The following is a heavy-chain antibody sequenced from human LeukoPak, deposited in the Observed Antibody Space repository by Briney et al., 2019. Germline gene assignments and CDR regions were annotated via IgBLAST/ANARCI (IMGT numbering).Heavy chain of an antibody. CDR1: GGSISNYY. J-gene: IGHJ6*02. CDR3: ARDQKYYDILTGYYPYGMDV. Sequence: SGTLSLTCTVSGGSISNYYWSWIRQPPGKGLEWIGYIYYSGSTNYNPSLKSRVTISVDTSKNQFSLKLSSVTAADTAVYYCARDQKYYDILTGYYPYGMDVWGQGTTVTVSS. V-gene: IGHV4-59*01. CDR2: IYYSGST. D-gene: IGHD3-9*01.